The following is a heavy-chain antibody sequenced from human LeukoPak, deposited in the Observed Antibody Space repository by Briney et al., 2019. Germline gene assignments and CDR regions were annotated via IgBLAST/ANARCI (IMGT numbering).Heavy chain of an antibody. CDR2: IYYSGST. Sequence: SETLSLTCTVSGGSISSYYWSWIRQPPGKGLEWIGYIYYSGSTYYNPSLKSRVTISVDTSKNQFSLKLSSVTAADTAVYYCARGGYDSSGYYPNHFDYWGQGTLVTVSS. CDR3: ARGGYDSSGYYPNHFDY. J-gene: IGHJ4*02. CDR1: GGSISSYY. D-gene: IGHD3-22*01. V-gene: IGHV4-59*12.